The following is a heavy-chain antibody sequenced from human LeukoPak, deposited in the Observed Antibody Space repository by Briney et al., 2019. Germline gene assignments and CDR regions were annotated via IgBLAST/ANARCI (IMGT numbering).Heavy chain of an antibody. V-gene: IGHV3-23*01. D-gene: IGHD7-27*01. J-gene: IGHJ4*02. CDR3: AIDPNWGVDY. CDR1: GFTFSYYT. CDR2: IGISGGGT. Sequence: GGSLRLSCAASGFTFSYYTMYWVRQAPGKGLEWVSIIGISGGGTHYADSVKGRFTISRDNSKNTLYLQMNSLRAEDTAVYYCAIDPNWGVDYWGQGVLVTVSS.